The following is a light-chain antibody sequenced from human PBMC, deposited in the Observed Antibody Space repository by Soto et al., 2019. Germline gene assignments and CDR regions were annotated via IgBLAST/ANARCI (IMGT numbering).Light chain of an antibody. J-gene: IGKJ1*01. CDR3: QQSYSTPLT. CDR2: AAS. Sequence: IRMSLSLASLSASVGDRVTITCRASQSISSYLNWYQQKPGKAPKLLIYAASSLQSGVPSRFSGSGSGTDFTLTISSLQPEDFATYYCQQSYSTPLTFGQVTNVDIK. V-gene: IGKV1-39*01. CDR1: QSISSY.